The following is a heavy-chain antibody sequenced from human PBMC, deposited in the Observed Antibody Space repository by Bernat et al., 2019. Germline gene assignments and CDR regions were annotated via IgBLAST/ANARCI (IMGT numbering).Heavy chain of an antibody. V-gene: IGHV3-30*02. D-gene: IGHD1-1*01. CDR3: ARELNGGLEY. CDR1: GFTFSTYG. CDR2: IRFDGSNQ. J-gene: IGHJ4*02. Sequence: QVQLVESGGGVVQPGGSLRLSCAASGFTFSTYGMHWFRQAPGKGLEWVAFIRFDGSNQYYADSVKGRFTVSRDNSKNTLFLQMNRVRPGDTAMYYCARELNGGLEYWGQGTLVTVSS.